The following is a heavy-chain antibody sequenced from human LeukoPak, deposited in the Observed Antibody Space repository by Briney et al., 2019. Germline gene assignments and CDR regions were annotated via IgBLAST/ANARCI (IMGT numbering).Heavy chain of an antibody. CDR2: ISYDGSNK. V-gene: IGHV3-30*03. D-gene: IGHD2-2*01. CDR3: TTGPDCSSTSCPKAGPDY. J-gene: IGHJ4*02. CDR1: GFTFSSYG. Sequence: PGRSLRLSCAASGFTFSSYGMHWVRQAPGKGLEWVAVISYDGSNKYYADSVKGRFTISRDNSKNTLYLQMNSLRAEDTAVYYCTTGPDCSSTSCPKAGPDYWGQGTLVTVSS.